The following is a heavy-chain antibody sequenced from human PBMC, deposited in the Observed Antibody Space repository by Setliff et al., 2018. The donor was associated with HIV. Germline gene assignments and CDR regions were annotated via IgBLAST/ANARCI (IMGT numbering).Heavy chain of an antibody. CDR3: AAVFTGEPGRSLDY. J-gene: IGHJ4*02. CDR2: ISSSGSYI. CDR1: GFTFISST. V-gene: IGHV3-21*01. D-gene: IGHD2-15*01. Sequence: GGSLRLSCTVSGFTFISSTMNWVRQAPGKGLEWVASISSSGSYIHYADSLKGRFTISRDNAKNSQYLLMSDLRAEDTAVYYCAAVFTGEPGRSLDYWGQGTPVTVTS.